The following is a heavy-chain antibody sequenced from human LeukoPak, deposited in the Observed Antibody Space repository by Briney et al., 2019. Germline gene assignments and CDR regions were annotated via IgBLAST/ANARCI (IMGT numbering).Heavy chain of an antibody. CDR3: ADMGTLVQLELSRVSRRCYYYYGLDV. CDR1: GLTFSSHE. J-gene: IGHJ6*04. D-gene: IGHD1-1*01. CDR2: ISSGGSTI. Sequence: GGSLRLSCAASGLTFSSHEMNWVRQAPGKGLEWVSYISSGGSTIYYADSVKGRFTISRDNAQNSLYLQMNSLRAEDTAVYNWADMGTLVQLELSRVSRRCYYYYGLDVWGKGTTVTVSS. V-gene: IGHV3-48*03.